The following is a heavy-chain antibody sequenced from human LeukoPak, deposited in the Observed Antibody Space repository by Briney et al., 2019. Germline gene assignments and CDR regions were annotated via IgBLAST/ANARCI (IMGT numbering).Heavy chain of an antibody. Sequence: HPGGSLRLSCAASGFTFSSYGMHWVRQAPGKGLEWVAVIWYDGSNKYYADSVKGRFTISRDNSKNTLYLQMNNLRAEDTAVYCCARDRELALPYYFDYWGQGTLVTVSS. CDR1: GFTFSSYG. D-gene: IGHD6-6*01. V-gene: IGHV3-33*01. CDR2: IWYDGSNK. J-gene: IGHJ4*02. CDR3: ARDRELALPYYFDY.